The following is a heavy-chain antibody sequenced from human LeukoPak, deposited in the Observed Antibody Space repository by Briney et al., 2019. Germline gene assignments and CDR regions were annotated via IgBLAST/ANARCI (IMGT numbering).Heavy chain of an antibody. CDR3: ARVGRSGWTVDY. CDR1: GFTFSSYS. D-gene: IGHD6-19*01. CDR2: ISSSSNI. Sequence: GGSLRLSCAASGFTFSSYSMNWVRQAPGKGLEWVSYISSSSNIYHADSVKGRFTISRDNAKNSLHLQMNSLRAEDTAVYYCARVGRSGWTVDYWGQGTLVTVSS. V-gene: IGHV3-48*04. J-gene: IGHJ4*02.